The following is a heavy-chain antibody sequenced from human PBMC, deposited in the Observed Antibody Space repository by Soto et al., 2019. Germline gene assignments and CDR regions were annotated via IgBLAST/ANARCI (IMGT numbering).Heavy chain of an antibody. J-gene: IGHJ2*01. V-gene: IGHV3-15*01. Sequence: EVQVVESGGGLVKPGGSLRLSCAASGFTFSNAWMRWVRQAPGKGLEWVARIKSKTDGGTTDYAAPVKGRFIISRDDSKNTLYLQVNSMKTEDTAVYYCSTCANYYDTRRYRGYFDVWGRGTMVTVSS. CDR1: GFTFSNAW. D-gene: IGHD3-22*01. CDR3: STCANYYDTRRYRGYFDV. CDR2: IKSKTDGGTT.